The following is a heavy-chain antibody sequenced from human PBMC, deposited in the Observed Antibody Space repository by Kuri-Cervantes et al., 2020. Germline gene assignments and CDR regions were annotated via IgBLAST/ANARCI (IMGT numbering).Heavy chain of an antibody. Sequence: SLKISCAASGFNFEGYVMHWVRQAPGKGLEWVSGITWNSDITAYADSVKGRFIISRDNCKNFVYLQMNSFRVEDTALYYCAQGDCGGDCYGGGMDVWGQGTTVTVSS. V-gene: IGHV3-9*01. CDR3: AQGDCGGDCYGGGMDV. J-gene: IGHJ6*02. D-gene: IGHD2-21*02. CDR1: GFNFEGYV. CDR2: ITWNSDIT.